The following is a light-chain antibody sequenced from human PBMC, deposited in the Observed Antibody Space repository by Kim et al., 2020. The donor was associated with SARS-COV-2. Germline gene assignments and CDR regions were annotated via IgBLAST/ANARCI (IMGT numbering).Light chain of an antibody. CDR2: YDS. CDR3: QVGDSSSDLLV. V-gene: IGLV3-21*04. J-gene: IGLJ2*01. Sequence: SYELTQPPSVSVAPGKTARITCGGNNIGSKSVHWYQQKPGQAPVLVIYYDSDRPSGIPERFSGSNSGNTATLTISRVAAGDEADSYCQVGDSSSDLLVFG. CDR1: NIGSKS.